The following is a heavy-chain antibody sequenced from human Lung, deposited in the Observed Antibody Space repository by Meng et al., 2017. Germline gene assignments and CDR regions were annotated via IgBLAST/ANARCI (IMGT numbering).Heavy chain of an antibody. CDR1: GGSISGSY. V-gene: IGHV4-34*01. CDR3: ARERHSTIIRGVIDF. CDR2: INHGGST. D-gene: IGHD3-10*01. J-gene: IGHJ4*02. Sequence: QVRLPQWGAGLVWPPENLSPTCAVYGGSISGSYWSWIRQSPAKGLEWIGKINHGGSTNYNPSLESRVTISVDTPKNQFSLRLTSMTVADTAVYYCARERHSTIIRGVIDFWGQGALVTVSS.